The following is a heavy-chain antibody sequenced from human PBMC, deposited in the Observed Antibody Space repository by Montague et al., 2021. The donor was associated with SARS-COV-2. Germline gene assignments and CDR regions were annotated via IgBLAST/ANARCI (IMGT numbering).Heavy chain of an antibody. J-gene: IGHJ4*02. CDR3: ATQEDPSGWIPGPFDF. D-gene: IGHD6-19*01. CDR1: GFSLSTSGVG. CDR2: IYYRGST. Sequence: LVKPTQTLTLTCNFSGFSLSTSGVGVGWIRQPPGKGLEWIGSIYYRGSTYYNPSLKSRVIISVDTSKNQLSLKLSSVTAADTAVYYCATQEDPSGWIPGPFDFWGQGTLLTVSS. V-gene: IGHV4-39*01.